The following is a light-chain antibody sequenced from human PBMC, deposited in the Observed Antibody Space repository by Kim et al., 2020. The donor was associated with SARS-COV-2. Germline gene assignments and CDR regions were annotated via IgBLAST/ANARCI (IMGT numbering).Light chain of an antibody. Sequence: ASTGDRVTIACRASQGISSYLAWYQQKPGKAPKLLIYAASTLQSGVPSRFSGSGSGTDFTLTISCLQSEDFATYYCQQYYSYPPTFGGGTKVDIK. CDR3: QQYYSYPPT. V-gene: IGKV1-8*01. CDR1: QGISSY. CDR2: AAS. J-gene: IGKJ4*01.